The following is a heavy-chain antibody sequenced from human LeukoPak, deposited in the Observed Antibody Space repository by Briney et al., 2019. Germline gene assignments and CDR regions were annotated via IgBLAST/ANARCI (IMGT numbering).Heavy chain of an antibody. D-gene: IGHD6-13*01. Sequence: PGGSLRLSCAASGFTFSSYSMNWVRQAPGKGLEWVSSISSSSSYIYYADSVKGRFTISRDNAKNSLYLQMNSLRAEDTAVYYCATLAAGYSSSWYNSGLLDYWGQGTLVTVSS. J-gene: IGHJ4*02. CDR3: ATLAAGYSSSWYNSGLLDY. V-gene: IGHV3-21*01. CDR2: ISSSSSYI. CDR1: GFTFSSYS.